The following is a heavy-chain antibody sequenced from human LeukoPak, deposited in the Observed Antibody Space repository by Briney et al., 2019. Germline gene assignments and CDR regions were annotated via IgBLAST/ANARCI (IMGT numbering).Heavy chain of an antibody. Sequence: GGSLRLSCAASGLTFSSYAMSWVRQAPGKGLEWVSGISGSGVKTDYADSVKGRFTISRDNSKNTLYLQMNSLRAEDTAVYYCARGEGQRVSPYYYDSSGPLDYWGQGTLVTVS. CDR3: ARGEGQRVSPYYYDSSGPLDY. V-gene: IGHV3-23*01. CDR2: ISGSGVKT. CDR1: GLTFSSYA. D-gene: IGHD3-22*01. J-gene: IGHJ4*02.